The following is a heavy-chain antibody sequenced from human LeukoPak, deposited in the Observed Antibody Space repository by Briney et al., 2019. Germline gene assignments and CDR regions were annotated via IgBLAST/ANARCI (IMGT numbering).Heavy chain of an antibody. CDR2: IGSSGSTI. V-gene: IGHV3-48*03. J-gene: IGHJ4*02. CDR1: GFTFSSYE. CDR3: ARVTSQSGN. D-gene: IGHD3-3*01. Sequence: GGSLRLSCAASGFTFSSYEMNWVRQAPGKGLEWVSYIGSSGSTIYYADSVKGRFTISRDNAKNSLYLQMNSLRAEDTAVYYCARVTSQSGNWGQGTLVTVSS.